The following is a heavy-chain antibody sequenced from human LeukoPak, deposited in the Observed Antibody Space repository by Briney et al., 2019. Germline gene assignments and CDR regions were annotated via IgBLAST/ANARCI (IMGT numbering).Heavy chain of an antibody. J-gene: IGHJ4*02. CDR2: IYYSGST. V-gene: IGHV4-59*01. Sequence: PSETLSLTCTVSGGSISSYYWSWIRQPPGKGLEWIGYIYYSGSTNYNPSLKSRVTISVDTSKNQFSLKLSSVTAADTAVYYCARFYSSSWYVGDYWGQGTLVTVSS. CDR1: GGSISSYY. CDR3: ARFYSSSWYVGDY. D-gene: IGHD6-13*01.